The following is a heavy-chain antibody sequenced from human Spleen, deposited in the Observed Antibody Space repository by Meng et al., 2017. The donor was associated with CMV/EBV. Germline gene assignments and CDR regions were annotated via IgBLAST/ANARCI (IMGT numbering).Heavy chain of an antibody. V-gene: IGHV3-23*01. CDR2: ISGSGGST. D-gene: IGHD2-15*01. Sequence: GESLKIACAASGFTFSSYAMSWVRQAPGKGLEWVSAISGSGGSTYYADSVKGRFNISRDNSKNTLYLQMNSLRAEDTAVYYCAREWSSKSYFDYWGQGTLVTVSS. CDR1: GFTFSSYA. J-gene: IGHJ4*02. CDR3: AREWSSKSYFDY.